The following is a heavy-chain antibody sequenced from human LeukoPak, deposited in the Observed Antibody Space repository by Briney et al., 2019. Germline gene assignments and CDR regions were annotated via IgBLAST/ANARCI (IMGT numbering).Heavy chain of an antibody. CDR3: ARLGLQFDY. CDR2: IYYSGST. D-gene: IGHD5-24*01. V-gene: IGHV4-39*01. Sequence: SETLSLTCTVSGDSISSSSYYWGWIRQPPGKGLEWIGSIYYSGSTYYNPSLKSRVTISVDTSKNQFSLKLSSVTAADTAVYYCARLGLQFDYWGQGTLVTVSS. CDR1: GDSISSSSYY. J-gene: IGHJ4*02.